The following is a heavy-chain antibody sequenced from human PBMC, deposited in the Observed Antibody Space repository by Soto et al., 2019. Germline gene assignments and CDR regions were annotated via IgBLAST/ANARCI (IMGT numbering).Heavy chain of an antibody. J-gene: IGHJ6*02. Sequence: PSETLSLTCAVSGGSTSSSNWWSWVRQPPGKGLEWIGEIYHSGSTNYNPSLKSRVTISVDKSKNQFSLKLSSVTAADTAVYYCARCYGSGSSYYYYYGMDVWGQGPTVTVSS. V-gene: IGHV4-4*02. CDR3: ARCYGSGSSYYYYYGMDV. CDR1: GGSTSSSNW. CDR2: IYHSGST. D-gene: IGHD3-10*01.